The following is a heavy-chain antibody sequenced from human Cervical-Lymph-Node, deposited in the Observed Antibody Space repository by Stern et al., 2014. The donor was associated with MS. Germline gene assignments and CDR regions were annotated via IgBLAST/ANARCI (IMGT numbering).Heavy chain of an antibody. CDR1: GYSFTIYY. CDR2: ILLYDADT. CDR3: ARHVQGFDY. J-gene: IGHJ4*02. V-gene: IGHV5-51*01. Sequence: EVQLVESGAEVKKPGESLKISCKLSGYSFTIYYIAWVRQMPGKGLEWMVVILLYDADTTYSPSFQGQVPISADKSITTAYLQWSSLRASDTAMYYCARHVQGFDYWGQGTLVTVSS.